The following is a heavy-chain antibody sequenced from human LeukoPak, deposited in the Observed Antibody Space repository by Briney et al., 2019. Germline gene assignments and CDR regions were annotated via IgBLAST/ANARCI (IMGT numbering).Heavy chain of an antibody. CDR3: ARETNGYYDH. CDR2: IYPSGST. V-gene: IGHV4-61*02. Sequence: SQTLSLTCTVSGDSISSGSYYWSWIRQPAGKGLEWIGRIYPSGSTNYNPSLKSRVTISVDTSKNQFSLKLSSVTAADTAVYFCARETNGYYDHWGQGTLVTVSS. J-gene: IGHJ4*02. D-gene: IGHD3-22*01. CDR1: GDSISSGSYY.